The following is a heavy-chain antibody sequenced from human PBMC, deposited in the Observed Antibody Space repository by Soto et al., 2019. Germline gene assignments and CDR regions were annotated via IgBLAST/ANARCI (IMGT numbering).Heavy chain of an antibody. CDR2: IYSKAGKM. Sequence: QVHLLQSGAEVQKPGASVKVSCKTSGYTFNDFGITWVRQAPGLGLEWLGWIYSKAGKMNFAPKFQNRVIMTTDPSTSTDFMELTRLTFDDSAIYFCARDIAFDIDYWGQGTLVTVS. CDR1: GYTFNDFG. J-gene: IGHJ4*02. CDR3: ARDIAFDIDY. V-gene: IGHV1-18*01. D-gene: IGHD2-15*01.